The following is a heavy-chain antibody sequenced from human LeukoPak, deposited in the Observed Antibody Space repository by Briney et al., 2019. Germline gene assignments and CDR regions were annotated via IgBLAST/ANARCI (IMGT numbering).Heavy chain of an antibody. J-gene: IGHJ5*02. V-gene: IGHV6-1*01. D-gene: IGHD3-9*01. CDR2: TYYRSKWYN. Sequence: SQTLSLTCAISGDSVSSNSAAWNWIRQSPSRGLEWLGRTYYRSKWYNDYAVSVKSRITINPDASKNQFSLQLNSVTPEDTAVYYCARGGILTGYYSDINWFDPWGQGTLVTVSS. CDR3: ARGGILTGYYSDINWFDP. CDR1: GDSVSSNSAA.